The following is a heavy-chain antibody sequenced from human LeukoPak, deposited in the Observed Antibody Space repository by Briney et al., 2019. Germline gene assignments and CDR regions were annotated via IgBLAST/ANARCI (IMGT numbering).Heavy chain of an antibody. D-gene: IGHD3-22*01. CDR1: GFTFRSYW. V-gene: IGHV3-7*01. CDR3: ARDYPYYYDGMWYCDY. Sequence: PGGSLRLSCAASGFTFRSYWMSWVRQAPGKGLEWVANIKEDGSEKYFVDSVKGRFTISRDNAKNSLYLQTNSLRAEDTAVYYCARDYPYYYDGMWYCDYWGQGTLVSVSS. CDR2: IKEDGSEK. J-gene: IGHJ4*02.